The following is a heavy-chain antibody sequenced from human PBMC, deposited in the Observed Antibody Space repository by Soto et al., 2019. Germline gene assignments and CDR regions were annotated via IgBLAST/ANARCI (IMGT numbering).Heavy chain of an antibody. CDR1: GFTFSDYY. J-gene: IGHJ4*02. V-gene: IGHV3-11*01. CDR2: ISSSGSTI. CDR3: ARTAHDGIAVAID. D-gene: IGHD6-19*01. Sequence: GGSLRLSCAASGFTFSDYYMSWIRQAPGKGLEWVSYISSSGSTIYYADSVKGRFTISRDNAKNSLYLQMNSLRAEDTAVYYCARTAHDGIAVAIDWGQGTLVTVSS.